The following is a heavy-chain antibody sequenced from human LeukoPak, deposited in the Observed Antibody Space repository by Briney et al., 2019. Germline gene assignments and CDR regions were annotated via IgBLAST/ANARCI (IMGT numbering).Heavy chain of an antibody. CDR3: ARETTTGTWAQREYYFDY. V-gene: IGHV1-18*01. J-gene: IGHJ4*02. CDR2: ISAYNGNT. Sequence: ASVKVSCKASGYTFTSYGISWVRQAPGQGLEWMGWISAYNGNTNYAQKLQGRVTMTTDTSTSTAYMELRSLRSDDTAAYYCARETTTGTWAQREYYFDYWGQGTLVTVSS. D-gene: IGHD1-1*01. CDR1: GYTFTSYG.